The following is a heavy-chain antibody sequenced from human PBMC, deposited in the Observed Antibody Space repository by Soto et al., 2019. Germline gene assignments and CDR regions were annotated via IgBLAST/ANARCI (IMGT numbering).Heavy chain of an antibody. J-gene: IGHJ4*02. D-gene: IGHD6-13*01. Sequence: PSETLSLTCTVSGGSISSYYWSWIRQPPGKGLEWIGYIYYSGSTNYNPSLKSRVTISVNTSKNQFSLKLTSVTAADTAVYYCASTKGFLKQLASFDYWGQGTLVTVSS. V-gene: IGHV4-59*01. CDR2: IYYSGST. CDR1: GGSISSYY. CDR3: ASTKGFLKQLASFDY.